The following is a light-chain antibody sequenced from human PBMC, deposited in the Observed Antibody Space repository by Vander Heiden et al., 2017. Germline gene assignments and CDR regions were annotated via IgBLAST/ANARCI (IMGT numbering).Light chain of an antibody. V-gene: IGKV3-11*01. Sequence: EIGLTQPPATLPLSPGERATLACRASQSVSSYLAWYQQKPGQAPRLLIYEASNRATGIPARFSGSGSGTDFTLTISSLEPEDFAVYYCQQRSNWLWTFGQGTKVEIK. J-gene: IGKJ1*01. CDR1: QSVSSY. CDR3: QQRSNWLWT. CDR2: EAS.